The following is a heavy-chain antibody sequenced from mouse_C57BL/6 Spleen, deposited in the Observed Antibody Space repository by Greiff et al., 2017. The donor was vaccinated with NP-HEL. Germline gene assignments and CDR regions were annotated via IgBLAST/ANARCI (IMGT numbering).Heavy chain of an antibody. CDR3: AKKGNYYGSSYEYAMDY. CDR2: IYPGDGDT. V-gene: IGHV1-82*01. CDR1: GYAFSSSW. D-gene: IGHD1-1*01. J-gene: IGHJ4*01. Sequence: VQLQQSGPELVKPGASVKISCKASGYAFSSSWMNWVKQRPGKGLEWIGRIYPGDGDTNYNGKFKGKATLTADKSSSTAYMQLSSLTSEDSAVYFCAKKGNYYGSSYEYAMDYWGQGTSVTVSS.